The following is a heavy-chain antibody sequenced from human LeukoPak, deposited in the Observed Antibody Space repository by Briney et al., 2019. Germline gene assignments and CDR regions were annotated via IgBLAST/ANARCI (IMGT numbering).Heavy chain of an antibody. CDR1: GFIFRDFS. V-gene: IGHV3-7*03. CDR3: ARADGDGDAFDI. CDR2: MNEYGSEI. Sequence: GGSLRLSCSVSGFIFRDFSMSWVRQAPGKGLEWVAKMNEYGSEIFYVDSVKGRFTISRDNSKNTLYLQMNSLRAEDTAVYYCARADGDGDAFDIWGQGTMVTVSS. D-gene: IGHD7-27*01. J-gene: IGHJ3*02.